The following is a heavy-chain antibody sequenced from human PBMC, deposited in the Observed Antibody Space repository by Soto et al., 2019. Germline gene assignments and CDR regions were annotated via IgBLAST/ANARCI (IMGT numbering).Heavy chain of an antibody. CDR3: ARAVEEYSSSSEENWFDP. V-gene: IGHV4-31*03. D-gene: IGHD6-6*01. CDR2: IYYSGST. CDR1: GGSISSGGYY. J-gene: IGHJ5*02. Sequence: PSETLSLTCTVSGGSISSGGYYWSWIRQHPGKGLEWIGYIYYSGSTYYNPSLKSRVTISVDTSKNQFSLKLSSVTAADTAVYYCARAVEEYSSSSEENWFDPWGQGTLVTVSS.